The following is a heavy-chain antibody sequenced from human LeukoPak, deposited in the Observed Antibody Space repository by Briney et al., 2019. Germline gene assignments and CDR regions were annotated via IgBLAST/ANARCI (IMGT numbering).Heavy chain of an antibody. Sequence: GGSLRLSCAASGFTVTTKSMAWVRQAPGRGLEWVSVFYSPGSTYYADSVHGRFTISRDTSLNTLFLQMNSLRVEDTAVYYCASARESCIGSSCYEYFHHWGQGTPLTVSS. D-gene: IGHD2-2*01. CDR3: ASARESCIGSSCYEYFHH. J-gene: IGHJ1*01. CDR1: GFTVTTKS. CDR2: FYSPGST. V-gene: IGHV3-53*01.